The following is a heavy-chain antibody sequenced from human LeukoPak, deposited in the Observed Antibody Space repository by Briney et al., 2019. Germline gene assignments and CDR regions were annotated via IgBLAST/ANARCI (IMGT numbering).Heavy chain of an antibody. V-gene: IGHV4-61*02. CDR1: GGSISSGGYF. Sequence: SSETLSLTCTVSGGSISSGGYFWSWIRQPAGKGLEWTGRIYTGGSTNYNPSLKSRVTISLDTSKNQFSLKLISVTAADTAVYYCARDHYYESSGQRGGVDYWGQGTLVTVSS. CDR3: ARDHYYESSGQRGGVDY. J-gene: IGHJ4*02. D-gene: IGHD3-22*01. CDR2: IYTGGST.